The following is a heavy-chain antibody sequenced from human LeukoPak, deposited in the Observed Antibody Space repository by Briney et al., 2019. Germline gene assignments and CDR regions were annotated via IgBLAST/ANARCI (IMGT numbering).Heavy chain of an antibody. CDR1: GGTFSSYA. J-gene: IGHJ4*02. CDR3: ASPRGVSLYYFDY. V-gene: IGHV1-69*13. D-gene: IGHD3-10*01. CDR2: IIPIFGTA. Sequence: GASVKVSCKASGGTFSSYAISWVRQAPGQGLEWMGGIIPIFGTASYAQKFQGRVTITADESTSTAYMELSSLRSEDTAVYYCASPRGVSLYYFDYWGQGTLVTVSS.